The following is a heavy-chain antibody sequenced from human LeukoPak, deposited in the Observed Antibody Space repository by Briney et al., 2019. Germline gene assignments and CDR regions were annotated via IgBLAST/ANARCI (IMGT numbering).Heavy chain of an antibody. J-gene: IGHJ4*02. CDR3: AKLTTS. Sequence: PGRSLRLSCAASGFTFSSYGMHWVRQAPGKGLEWVAVIWYDGSNKYYADSVKGRFTISRDNSNNTLYLQMNSPRAEDTAVYYCAKLTTSWGQGTLVTVSS. CDR1: GFTFSSYG. CDR2: IWYDGSNK. D-gene: IGHD4-11*01. V-gene: IGHV3-33*06.